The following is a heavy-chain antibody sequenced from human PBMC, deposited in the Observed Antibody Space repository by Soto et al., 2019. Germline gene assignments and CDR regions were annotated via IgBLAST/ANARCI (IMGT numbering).Heavy chain of an antibody. V-gene: IGHV3-23*01. J-gene: IGHJ3*02. D-gene: IGHD2-21*01. Sequence: GSLGLSCAASGFTFSSYAMSWVRQAPGKGLEWVSAISGSGGSTYYADCVKGRFTISRDNSKNTLYLQMNSLRAEDTAVYYCAKLLRDRRSYARAFDIWGQGPMVTVSS. CDR2: ISGSGGST. CDR1: GFTFSSYA. CDR3: AKLLRDRRSYARAFDI.